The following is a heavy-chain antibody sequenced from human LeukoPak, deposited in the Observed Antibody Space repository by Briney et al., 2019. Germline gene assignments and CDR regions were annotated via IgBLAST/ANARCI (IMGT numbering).Heavy chain of an antibody. J-gene: IGHJ6*02. Sequence: ASVKVSCKVSGYTLTELSMHWVRQAPGKGLEWMGGFDPEDGETIYAQKFQGRVTMTEDTSTDTAYMELSSLRSEDTAVYYCATANLDSNYYYYGMDVWGQGTTVTVSS. CDR3: ATANLDSNYYYYGMDV. V-gene: IGHV1-24*01. CDR1: GYTLTELS. CDR2: FDPEDGET. D-gene: IGHD4-4*01.